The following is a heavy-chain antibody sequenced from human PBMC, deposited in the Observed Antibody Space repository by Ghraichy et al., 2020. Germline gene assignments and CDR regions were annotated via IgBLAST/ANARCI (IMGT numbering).Heavy chain of an antibody. Sequence: SETLSLTCAVYGGSFSGYYWSWIRQPPGKGLEWIGEINHSGSTNYNPSLKSRVTISVDTSKNQFSLKLSSVTAADTAVYYCARAHSGWYYYYGMDVWGQGTTVTVSS. CDR2: INHSGST. CDR3: ARAHSGWYYYYGMDV. CDR1: GGSFSGYY. D-gene: IGHD6-19*01. V-gene: IGHV4-34*01. J-gene: IGHJ6*02.